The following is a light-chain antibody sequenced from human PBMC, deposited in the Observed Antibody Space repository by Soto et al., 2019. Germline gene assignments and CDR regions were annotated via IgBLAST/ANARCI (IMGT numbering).Light chain of an antibody. V-gene: IGLV2-8*01. CDR1: SSDVGGYNY. CDR3: SSYAGSNNFVV. CDR2: DVS. J-gene: IGLJ2*01. Sequence: QSVLTQPPSAAGSPGQSVTISCTGTSSDVGGYNYVSWYQQYPGKAPKLMIYDVSKRPSGVPDRFSGSKSANTASLTVSGLQAEDEADYYCSSYAGSNNFVVFGGGTKLTVL.